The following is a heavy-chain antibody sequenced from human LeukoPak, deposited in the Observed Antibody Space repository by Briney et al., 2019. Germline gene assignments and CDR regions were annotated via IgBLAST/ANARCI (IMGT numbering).Heavy chain of an antibody. CDR2: ITTYNDKA. CDR3: ARDLRGNVHFDY. J-gene: IGHJ4*02. CDR1: GYTFSAYG. Sequence: GASVKVSCKTSGYTFSAYGINWVRQAPGQGREGMGRITTYNDKANYAQKFQGRVTLTTDTSTNTAFMELRSLRSDDTAIYFCARDLRGNVHFDYWGQGTLVTVSS. V-gene: IGHV1-18*01. D-gene: IGHD1-1*01.